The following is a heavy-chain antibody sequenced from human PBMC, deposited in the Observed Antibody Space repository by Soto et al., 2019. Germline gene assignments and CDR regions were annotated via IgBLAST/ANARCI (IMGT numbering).Heavy chain of an antibody. J-gene: IGHJ4*02. CDR2: ISGSGNYT. D-gene: IGHD4-4*01. CDR3: AREGINNYNEYYFDS. V-gene: IGHV3-21*01. Sequence: WGALIVSWAASLFNFRNYCMNWVRQDPVKGLEWVSSISGSGNYTHYADFLRGRFTISRDNAKTSLYLQMNSLRAEDTAVYYCAREGINNYNEYYFDSWGQGTVVPV. CDR1: LFNFRNYC.